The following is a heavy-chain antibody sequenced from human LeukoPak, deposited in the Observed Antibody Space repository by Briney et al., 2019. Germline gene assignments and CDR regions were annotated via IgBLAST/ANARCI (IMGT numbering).Heavy chain of an antibody. J-gene: IGHJ6*02. D-gene: IGHD6-19*01. V-gene: IGHV1-69*13. CDR1: GGTFSSYA. CDR3: VRKRAVAGTGYYYYYGMDV. CDR2: IIPIFGTA. Sequence: ASVKVSCKASGGTFSSYAISWVRQAPGQGLEWMGGIIPIFGTANYAQKFQGRVTITADESTSTAYMELSSLRSEDTAVYYCVRKRAVAGTGYYYYYGMDVWGQGTTVTVSS.